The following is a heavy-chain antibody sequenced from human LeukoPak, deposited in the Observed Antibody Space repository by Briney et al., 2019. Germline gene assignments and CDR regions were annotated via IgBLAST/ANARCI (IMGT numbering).Heavy chain of an antibody. Sequence: PGGSLRLSCAVSGINVSSNYMSWVRQAPGKGLEWVSVIYSGGTTYYADSVKGRFTISRDNSKNTLYLQMNGLRAEDTAVYYCARVTGGSCSYWGQGTLVTVSS. CDR2: IYSGGTT. D-gene: IGHD2-15*01. J-gene: IGHJ4*02. V-gene: IGHV3-53*01. CDR1: GINVSSNY. CDR3: ARVTGGSCSY.